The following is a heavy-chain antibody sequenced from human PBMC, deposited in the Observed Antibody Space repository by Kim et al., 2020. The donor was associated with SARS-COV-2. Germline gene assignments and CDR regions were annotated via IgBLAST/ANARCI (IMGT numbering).Heavy chain of an antibody. D-gene: IGHD4-17*01. CDR1: GASMSNHY. V-gene: IGHV4-4*07. Sequence: SETLSLTCTVSGASMSNHYWNWIRQPAGKGLEWIGRIYSSGSTNYNPSLKSRVTVSLDTSRSQFSLTVSSVTDADTAVYYCARGQTVTYGNNAFDVWGQ. CDR2: IYSSGST. J-gene: IGHJ3*01. CDR3: ARGQTVTYGNNAFDV.